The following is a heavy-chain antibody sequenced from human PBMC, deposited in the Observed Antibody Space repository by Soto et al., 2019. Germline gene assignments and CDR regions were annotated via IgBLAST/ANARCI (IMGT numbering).Heavy chain of an antibody. CDR1: GGTFSSHV. J-gene: IGHJ4*02. V-gene: IGHV1-69*01. Sequence: QVQLVQSGAEVKKPGSSVKVSCTASGGTFSSHVFNWVRQAPGQGLEWMGGIMPIIGTANYAQKFQGRVTITADESTSTAYMELSSLRSEDTAVYYCVRDLEFRDGNISHLDYWGQGTLVTVSS. D-gene: IGHD3-10*01. CDR3: VRDLEFRDGNISHLDY. CDR2: IMPIIGTA.